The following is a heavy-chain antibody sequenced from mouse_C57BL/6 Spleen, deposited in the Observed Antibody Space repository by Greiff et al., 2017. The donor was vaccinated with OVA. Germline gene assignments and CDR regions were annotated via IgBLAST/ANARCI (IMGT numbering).Heavy chain of an antibody. CDR2: IDPNSGGT. CDR3: ARSAQATLDYYAMDY. D-gene: IGHD3-2*02. Sequence: QVQLQQPGAELVKPGASVKLSCKASGYTFTSYWMHWVKQRPGRGLEWIGRIDPNSGGTKYNEKFKSKATLTVDKPSSTAYMQLSSLTSEDSAVYSVARSAQATLDYYAMDYWGQGTSVTVSS. V-gene: IGHV1-72*01. CDR1: GYTFTSYW. J-gene: IGHJ4*01.